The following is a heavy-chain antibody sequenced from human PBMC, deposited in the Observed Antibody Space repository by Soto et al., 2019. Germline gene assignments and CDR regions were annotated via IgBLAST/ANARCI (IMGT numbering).Heavy chain of an antibody. J-gene: IGHJ6*02. CDR2: VIPTFGTT. Sequence: QVQLVQSGAEMKKPGSSVKVSCKASGDTFTGYAISWVRQAPGQGLEWMGWVIPTFGTTKYAQRFKGRVTISVDELASTAYMELSSLRPEDTALYYWAIDRLIVAVAVGRMDVWGQGTTVTVSS. CDR3: AIDRLIVAVAVGRMDV. V-gene: IGHV1-69*01. D-gene: IGHD6-19*01. CDR1: GDTFTGYA.